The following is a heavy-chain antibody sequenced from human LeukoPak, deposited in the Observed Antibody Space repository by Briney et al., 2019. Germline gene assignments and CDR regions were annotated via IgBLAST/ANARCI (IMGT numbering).Heavy chain of an antibody. Sequence: GGSLRLSCAASGFTFSSYAMHWVRQAPGKGLEWVAVISYDGSNKYYADSVKGRFTISRDNSKNTLYLQMNSLRAEDTAVYYCARETYDRSFDPWGQGTLVTVSS. J-gene: IGHJ5*02. CDR3: ARETYDRSFDP. D-gene: IGHD5-12*01. CDR2: ISYDGSNK. CDR1: GFTFSSYA. V-gene: IGHV3-30-3*01.